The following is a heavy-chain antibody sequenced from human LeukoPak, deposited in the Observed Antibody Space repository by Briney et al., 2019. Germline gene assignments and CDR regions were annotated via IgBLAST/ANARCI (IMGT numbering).Heavy chain of an antibody. CDR2: ISTDGNHR. J-gene: IGHJ4*02. D-gene: IGHD6-13*01. V-gene: IGHV3-30*15. CDR1: GFSFSAYA. CDR3: VRGLAAAGNDGFFDF. Sequence: GGSLRLSCAASGFSFSAYAMHWVRQVPGKGPEWVALISTDGNHRYYADSVKGRFTISRDNSKNMLFLQVSVLRVEDTAVFFCVRGLAAAGNDGFFDFWGPGTLVTVSS.